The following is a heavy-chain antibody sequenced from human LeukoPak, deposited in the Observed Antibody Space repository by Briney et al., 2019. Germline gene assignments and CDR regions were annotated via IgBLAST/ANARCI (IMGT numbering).Heavy chain of an antibody. D-gene: IGHD6-13*01. CDR2: IYYSGST. Sequence: PSETLSLTCTVSGASINSYYWSWIRQPPGKGLEWIGYIYYSGSTNYNPSLKSRVTISVDTSKNQFSLKLSSVTAADTAVYYCARDRVGQQLVGRNYYYYYMDVWGKGTTVTISS. J-gene: IGHJ6*03. CDR1: GASINSYY. V-gene: IGHV4-59*01. CDR3: ARDRVGQQLVGRNYYYYYMDV.